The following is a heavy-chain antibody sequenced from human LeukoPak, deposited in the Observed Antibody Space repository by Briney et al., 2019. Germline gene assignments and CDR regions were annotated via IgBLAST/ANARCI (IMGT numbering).Heavy chain of an antibody. V-gene: IGHV4-30-4*07. CDR3: ARDGVVAGTGVDY. CDR1: GGSISSGGYS. D-gene: IGHD6-19*01. CDR2: IYYSGST. J-gene: IGHJ4*02. Sequence: PSETLSLTCAVSGGSISSGGYSWSWIRQPPGKGLEWIGYIYYSGSTYYNPSLKSRATISVGTSKNQFSLKLSSVTAADTAVYYCARDGVVAGTGVDYWGQGTLVTVSS.